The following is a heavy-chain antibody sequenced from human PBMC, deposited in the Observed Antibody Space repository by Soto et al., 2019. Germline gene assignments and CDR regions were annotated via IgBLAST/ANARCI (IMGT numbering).Heavy chain of an antibody. V-gene: IGHV6-1*01. J-gene: IGHJ6*02. D-gene: IGHD3-9*01. Sequence: PSQTLSLTCAISGDSVSSNSAAWNWIRQSPSRGLEWLGRTYYRSKWYNDYAVSVKSRITINPDTSKNQFSLQLNSVTPEDTAVYYCARDRLLTDGWEYYYYGMDVWGQGTTVTVSS. CDR3: ARDRLLTDGWEYYYYGMDV. CDR2: TYYRSKWYN. CDR1: GDSVSSNSAA.